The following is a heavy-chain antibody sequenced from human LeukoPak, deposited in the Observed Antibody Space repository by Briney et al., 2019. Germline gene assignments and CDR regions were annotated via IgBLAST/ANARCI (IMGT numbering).Heavy chain of an antibody. CDR1: GGSIGSSSYY. V-gene: IGHV4-39*01. CDR3: ARRRPSHYFDY. J-gene: IGHJ4*02. Sequence: SETLSLTCTVSGGSIGSSSYYWGWIRQPPGKGLEWIGSIYYSGSTYYNPSLKSRVTISVDTSKNQFSLKLSSVTAADTAVYYCARRRPSHYFDYWGQGTLVTVSS. CDR2: IYYSGST.